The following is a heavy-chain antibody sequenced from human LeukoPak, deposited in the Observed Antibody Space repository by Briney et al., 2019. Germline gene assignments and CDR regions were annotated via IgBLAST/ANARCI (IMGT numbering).Heavy chain of an antibody. V-gene: IGHV1-8*03. D-gene: IGHD2-2*02. Sequence: RASVKVSCKASGYTFTSYDINWVRQATGQGLEWMGWMNPNSGNTGYAQKFQGRVTITRNTSISTAYMELSSLRSEDTAVYYCARSVVVPAAIDYMDVWGKGTTVTVSS. CDR1: GYTFTSYD. J-gene: IGHJ6*03. CDR2: MNPNSGNT. CDR3: ARSVVVPAAIDYMDV.